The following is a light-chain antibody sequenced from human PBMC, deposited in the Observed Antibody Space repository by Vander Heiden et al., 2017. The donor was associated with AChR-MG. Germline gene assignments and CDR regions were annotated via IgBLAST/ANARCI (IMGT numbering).Light chain of an antibody. CDR1: HIRTKS. V-gene: IGLV3-21*03. CDR2: DYS. Sequence: SFVLTQPPSLSVAPGKTARIICGGQHIRTKSVHWYQQRPGQAPGLVVYDYSDRPSGIPERVSGSNSGSTATLTIGRVEAGDEADYYCQVWDSSSHHVLFGGGTKLTVL. CDR3: QVWDSSSHHVL. J-gene: IGLJ2*01.